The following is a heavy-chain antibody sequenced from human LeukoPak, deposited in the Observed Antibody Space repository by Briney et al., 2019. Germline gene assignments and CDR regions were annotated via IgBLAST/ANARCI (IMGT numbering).Heavy chain of an antibody. Sequence: GVTLRLFCGASGFTFRQYDMNWATHASGKGLEWVSYISSSSSYISYADSVKGRFTISRDNAKNSLYLQMNSLRAEDTAVYYCARPHGSGSYYKSPRDYGMDVWGQGTTVTVSS. CDR2: ISSSSSYI. CDR1: GFTFRQYD. V-gene: IGHV3-21*05. CDR3: ARPHGSGSYYKSPRDYGMDV. D-gene: IGHD3-10*01. J-gene: IGHJ6*02.